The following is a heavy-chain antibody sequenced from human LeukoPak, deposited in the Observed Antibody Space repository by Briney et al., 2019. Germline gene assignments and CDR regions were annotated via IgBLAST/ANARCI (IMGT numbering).Heavy chain of an antibody. CDR2: ISAYNGNT. CDR3: ARAYDFWSGYYRAYFDY. Sequence: ASVKVSCKASGYTFTSYGISWVRQAPRQGLEWMGWISAYNGNTNYAQKLQGRVTMTTDTSTSTAYMELRSLRSDDTAVYYCARAYDFWSGYYRAYFDYWGQGTLVTVSS. D-gene: IGHD3-3*01. V-gene: IGHV1-18*01. CDR1: GYTFTSYG. J-gene: IGHJ4*02.